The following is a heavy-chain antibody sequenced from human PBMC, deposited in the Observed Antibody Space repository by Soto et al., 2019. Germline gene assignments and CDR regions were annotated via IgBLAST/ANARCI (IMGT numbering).Heavy chain of an antibody. CDR1: GFTFSSYA. J-gene: IGHJ4*02. V-gene: IGHV3-23*01. CDR3: AKASGYSYGFPPDY. CDR2: ISGSGGST. Sequence: EVQLLESGGGLVQPGGSLRVSCAASGFTFSSYAMSWVRQAPGKGLEWVSVISGSGGSTYYADSVKGRFTISRDNSKNTLFLQMNSLRAEDTAVYYCAKASGYSYGFPPDYWGQGTLVTVSS. D-gene: IGHD5-18*01.